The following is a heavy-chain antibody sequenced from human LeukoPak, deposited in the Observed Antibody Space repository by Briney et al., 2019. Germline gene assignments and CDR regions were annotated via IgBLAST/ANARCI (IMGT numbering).Heavy chain of an antibody. V-gene: IGHV4-39*07. D-gene: IGHD3-22*01. CDR2: IYYSGST. CDR1: GGSTSSNSYY. J-gene: IGHJ4*02. Sequence: KPSETLSLTCAVSGGSTSSNSYYWGWIRQPPGKGLEWIGSIYYSGSTYYNPSLKSRVTISVDTSKNQFSLKLSSVTAADTAVYYCARDSGDSSGYYYVFDYWGQGTLVTVSS. CDR3: ARDSGDSSGYYYVFDY.